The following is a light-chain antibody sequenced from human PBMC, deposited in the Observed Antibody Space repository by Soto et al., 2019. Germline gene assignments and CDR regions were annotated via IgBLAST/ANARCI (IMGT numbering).Light chain of an antibody. V-gene: IGKV3-15*01. CDR1: QSVSSK. CDR3: QQYSNWPPAT. CDR2: RAS. Sequence: EIVMTQSPATLSVSPGERATLSCRASQSVSSKLASYQQKPGQAPRLLIYRASTRATDIPARFSGSGSGTEFTLTIRSLQSEDFAVYYFQQYSNWPPATLGQGIRVVIK. J-gene: IGKJ1*01.